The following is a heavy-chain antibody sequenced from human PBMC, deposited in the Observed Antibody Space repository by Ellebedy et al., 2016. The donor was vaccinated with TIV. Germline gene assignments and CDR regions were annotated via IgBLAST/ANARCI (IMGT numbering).Heavy chain of an antibody. CDR3: ARDRILSSTNPLYYGMDV. CDR1: GYIFTTYY. V-gene: IGHV1-46*01. CDR2: IDPSGCST. Sequence: AASVKVSCKASGYIFTTYYIHWVRQATGQGLEWMGVIDPSGCSTDYAQKFQGRVTLTRDTSTSTVYMDMSSLRSEDTAVYYCARDRILSSTNPLYYGMDVWGQGTTVTVSS. D-gene: IGHD1-14*01. J-gene: IGHJ6*02.